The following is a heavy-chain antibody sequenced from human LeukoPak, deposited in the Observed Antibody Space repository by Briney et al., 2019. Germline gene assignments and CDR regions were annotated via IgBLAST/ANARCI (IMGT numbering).Heavy chain of an antibody. J-gene: IGHJ4*02. CDR3: ARESKSYDSSGYYHDY. Sequence: KPSETLSPTCTVSGGSISRYYWSWIRQPAGKGLEWIGRIYTSGSTDYNPSLKSRVTMSVDTSKNQFSLKLNSVTAADTAVYYCARESKSYDSSGYYHDYWGQGTLVTVSS. CDR2: IYTSGST. V-gene: IGHV4-4*07. D-gene: IGHD3-22*01. CDR1: GGSISRYY.